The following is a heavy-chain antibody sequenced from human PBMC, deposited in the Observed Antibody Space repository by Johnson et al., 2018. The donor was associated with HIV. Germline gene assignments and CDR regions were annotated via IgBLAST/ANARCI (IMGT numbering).Heavy chain of an antibody. CDR1: GFIFDDYA. D-gene: IGHD3-10*01. CDR2: ISWNSDSL. V-gene: IGHV3-9*01. Sequence: VQLVESGGGVVQPGRSLRLSCAASGFIFDDYAVHWVRQPPGKGLEWVSGISWNSDSLDYADSMRGRFTISRDNAKNSLYLQMNRLRPEDTALYYCAKDIRADNRGSAFDIWGQGTMVTVSS. J-gene: IGHJ3*02. CDR3: AKDIRADNRGSAFDI.